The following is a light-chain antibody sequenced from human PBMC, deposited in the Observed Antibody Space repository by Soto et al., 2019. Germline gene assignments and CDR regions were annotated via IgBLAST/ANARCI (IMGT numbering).Light chain of an antibody. Sequence: EIVLTQSPGTLSLSSGERATLSCRASQSVSSSYLAWYQQKPGQAPTLLIYGASSRATGIPDRFSGSGSGTGFTLTISRLEPEDFAVYYCQHYGSSPYTFGQGTKLEI. J-gene: IGKJ2*01. CDR3: QHYGSSPYT. V-gene: IGKV3-20*01. CDR1: QSVSSSY. CDR2: GAS.